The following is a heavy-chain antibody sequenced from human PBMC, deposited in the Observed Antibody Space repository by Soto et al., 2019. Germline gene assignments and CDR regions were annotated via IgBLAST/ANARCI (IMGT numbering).Heavy chain of an antibody. CDR2: IYYSGST. V-gene: IGHV4-61*05. J-gene: IGHJ4*02. CDR1: GDSITSNSYF. CDR3: ARHGSEGSSWYFDY. D-gene: IGHD6-13*01. Sequence: PSETLSLTCTVSGDSITSNSYFWAWIRQPPGKGLEWIAYIYYSGSTKYNPSLRSRVTISVDTSKNQFSLKLSSVTATDTAVYYCARHGSEGSSWYFDYWGQGTLVTVSS.